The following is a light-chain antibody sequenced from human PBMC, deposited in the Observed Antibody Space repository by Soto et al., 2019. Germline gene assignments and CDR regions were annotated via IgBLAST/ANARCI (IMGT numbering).Light chain of an antibody. V-gene: IGLV1-44*01. J-gene: IGLJ1*01. CDR1: SSSIGSNS. CDR3: AAWDGSLNVYV. Sequence: QSVLTQPPSASGTPGQRVTISCSGSSSSIGSNSVNWYQQLPRTAPKVLIYTNNQRPSGVPDRFSGSKSGTPASLAISGLQSEDEADYYCAAWDGSLNVYVFGTGTKLTVL. CDR2: TNN.